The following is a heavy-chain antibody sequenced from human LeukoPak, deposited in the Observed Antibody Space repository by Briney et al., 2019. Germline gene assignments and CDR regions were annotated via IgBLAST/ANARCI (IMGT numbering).Heavy chain of an antibody. J-gene: IGHJ4*02. CDR3: AKEGVSAGNLRLYYFDY. CDR1: GYTFTSYG. V-gene: IGHV1-18*01. Sequence: WASVKVSCKASGYTFTSYGISWVRQAPGQGLEWMGWISAYNGNTNYAQKLQGRVTMTTDTSTSTAYMELRSLRAEDTALYYCAKEGVSAGNLRLYYFDYWGQGTLVTVSS. CDR2: ISAYNGNT. D-gene: IGHD6-19*01.